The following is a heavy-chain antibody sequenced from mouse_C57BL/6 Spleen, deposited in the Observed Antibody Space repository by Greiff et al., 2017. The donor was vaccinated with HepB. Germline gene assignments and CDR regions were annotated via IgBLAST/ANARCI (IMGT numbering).Heavy chain of an antibody. J-gene: IGHJ1*03. CDR2: ISDGGSYT. CDR3: ARGGDYYYGSSWYFDV. Sequence: EVKVVESGGGLVKPGGSLKLSCAASGFTFSSYAMSWVRQTPEKRLEWVATISDGGSYTYYPDNVKGRFTIFRDNAKNNLYLQMSHLKSEDTAMYYCARGGDYYYGSSWYFDVWGTGTTVTVSS. V-gene: IGHV5-4*03. CDR1: GFTFSSYA. D-gene: IGHD1-1*01.